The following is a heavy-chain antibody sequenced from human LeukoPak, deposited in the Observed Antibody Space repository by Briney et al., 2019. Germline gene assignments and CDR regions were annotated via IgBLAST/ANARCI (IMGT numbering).Heavy chain of an antibody. D-gene: IGHD3-22*01. CDR1: GFIFSSNA. V-gene: IGHV3-23*01. CDR2: ISNSGDST. CDR3: AKRRPYYDSSGYLDY. J-gene: IGHJ4*02. Sequence: PGGSLRLSCAASGFIFSSNAMSWVRQAPGKGLEWVSGISNSGDSTYYADSVKGRFTISRDNPKNTLYLQMNTLRAEDTAVYYCAKRRPYYDSSGYLDYWGQGTLVTVSS.